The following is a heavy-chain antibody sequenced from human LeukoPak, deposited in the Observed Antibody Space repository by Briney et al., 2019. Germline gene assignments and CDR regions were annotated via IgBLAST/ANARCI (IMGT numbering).Heavy chain of an antibody. V-gene: IGHV4-34*01. CDR3: ARGKWNRARPGYYFDY. Sequence: SETLSLTCAVYGGSFSGYYWSWIRQPPGKGLEWIGEINHSGSTNYNPSLKSRVTISVDTSKNQFSLKLSSVTAADTAVYYCARGKWNRARPGYYFDYWGQGTLVTVSS. CDR2: INHSGST. CDR1: GGSFSGYY. J-gene: IGHJ4*02. D-gene: IGHD6-6*01.